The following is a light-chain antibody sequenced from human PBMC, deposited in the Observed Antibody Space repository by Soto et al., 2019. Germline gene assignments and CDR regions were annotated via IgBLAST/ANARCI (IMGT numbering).Light chain of an antibody. CDR3: SSYATSSTFSYV. J-gene: IGLJ1*01. CDR1: SNDVGGYNY. Sequence: QSALTQPASVSGSPGQAITISCTGTSNDVGGYNYVSWYQQHPGKAPKLMIYDVSNWPSGVSNRFSGSKSGNTASLTISGLQTEDEADYYCSSYATSSTFSYVFGTGTKVTVL. V-gene: IGLV2-14*01. CDR2: DVS.